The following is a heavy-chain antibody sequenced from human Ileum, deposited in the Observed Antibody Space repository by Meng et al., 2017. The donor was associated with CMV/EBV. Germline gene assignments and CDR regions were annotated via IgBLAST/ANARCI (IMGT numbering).Heavy chain of an antibody. CDR3: ARNYGSGNWNFFHY. V-gene: IGHV4-4*07. Sequence: GPLQYAGPGLGKTSETLSLTCYVSGGSISNYYWSWIRQPAGKGLEWIAHIYTSGTTNYNPSLKSRVTMSVDTSRNQFSLKLTSVTAADTAVYYCARNYGSGNWNFFHYWGQGTLVTVSS. CDR1: GGSISNYY. D-gene: IGHD3-10*01. CDR2: IYTSGTT. J-gene: IGHJ4*02.